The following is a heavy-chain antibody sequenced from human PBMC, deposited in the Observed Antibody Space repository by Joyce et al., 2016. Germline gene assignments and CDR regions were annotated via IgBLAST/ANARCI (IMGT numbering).Heavy chain of an antibody. D-gene: IGHD6-6*01. Sequence: EVQLVESGGGLVQPGGSLRLSCAASGFSFSGYWIHWGRQAPGKGRVWVSRINTDGSSTRVADSVNGRFTISRDNAKNTLYLQMNSLRAEDTAVYYCVRGISARPGGPNWFDPWGQGTLVTVSS. J-gene: IGHJ5*02. CDR2: INTDGSST. V-gene: IGHV3-74*01. CDR3: VRGISARPGGPNWFDP. CDR1: GFSFSGYW.